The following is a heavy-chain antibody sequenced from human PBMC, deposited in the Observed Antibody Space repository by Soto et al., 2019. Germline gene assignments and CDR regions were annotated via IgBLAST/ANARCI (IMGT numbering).Heavy chain of an antibody. CDR2: IYYSGST. Sequence: PSETLSLTCSVSGGSISSSSYYWGWIRQPAGKGLEWIGSIYYSGSTYYNPSLKSRVTISVDTSKNQFSLKLSSVTAADTAVYYCARQPGGYSYGSYYYYYYMDVWGKGTTVTVS. CDR1: GGSISSSSYY. J-gene: IGHJ6*03. D-gene: IGHD5-18*01. V-gene: IGHV4-39*01. CDR3: ARQPGGYSYGSYYYYYYMDV.